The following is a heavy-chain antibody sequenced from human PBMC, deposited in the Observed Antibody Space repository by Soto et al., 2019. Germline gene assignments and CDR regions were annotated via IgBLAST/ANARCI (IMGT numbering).Heavy chain of an antibody. V-gene: IGHV4-61*01. J-gene: IGHJ4*02. CDR1: GGSVRSGSYY. CDR3: ARDSSGLHDY. Sequence: SETLSLTCSVSGGSVRSGSYYWTWIRQPPGKGLEWIGYIYQSGTTNYNSSLKSRVTISIDTSKNQFFLKLNPVTAADTAVYYCARDSSGLHDYWGQGTLVTVSS. CDR2: IYQSGTT. D-gene: IGHD3-22*01.